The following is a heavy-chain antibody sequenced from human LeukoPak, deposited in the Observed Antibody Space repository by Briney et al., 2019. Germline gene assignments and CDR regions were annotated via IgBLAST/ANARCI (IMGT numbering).Heavy chain of an antibody. V-gene: IGHV3-23*01. Sequence: GGSLRLSCAASGFTFSGFAMSWVRRTLGKGLEWVSGISGSGDNTLYADSVKGRFTISRDNSKNTLYLEMNSLRAEDTAIYYCAKMKGHPLPKYYMGVWGQGTTVTVSS. CDR1: GFTFSGFA. CDR3: AKMKGHPLPKYYMGV. J-gene: IGHJ6*01. D-gene: IGHD1-26*01. CDR2: ISGSGDNT.